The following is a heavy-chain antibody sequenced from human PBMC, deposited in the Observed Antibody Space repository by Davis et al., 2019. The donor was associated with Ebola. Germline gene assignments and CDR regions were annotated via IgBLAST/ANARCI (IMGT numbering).Heavy chain of an antibody. CDR3: ARRGYGDDFGVKNFEH. CDR2: IYYSGST. J-gene: IGHJ4*02. Sequence: MPSETLSLTCAVSGGSVSSGGYYWNWIRQPPGKGLEWIGYIYYSGSTDYSPSLRGRVTISLDTSKNQFSLRLNSVTAADTAVYYCARRGYGDDFGVKNFEHWGQGTLVTVSS. D-gene: IGHD4-17*01. CDR1: GGSVSSGGYY. V-gene: IGHV4-61*08.